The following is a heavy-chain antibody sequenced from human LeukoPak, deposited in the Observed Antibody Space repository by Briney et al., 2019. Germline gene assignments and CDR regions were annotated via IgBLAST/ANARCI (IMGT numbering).Heavy chain of an antibody. CDR1: GGSISSSTYY. V-gene: IGHV4-39*07. CDR2: IFYSGRT. D-gene: IGHD3-3*01. J-gene: IGHJ5*02. Sequence: SETLSLTCTVSGGSISSSTYYWGWIRQPPGKGLEWIGSIFYSGRTYYNPSLKSRVTMSVDTSKNQFSLKLSSVTAADTAVYYCARCPTIFGVVSWFDPWGQGTLVTVSS. CDR3: ARCPTIFGVVSWFDP.